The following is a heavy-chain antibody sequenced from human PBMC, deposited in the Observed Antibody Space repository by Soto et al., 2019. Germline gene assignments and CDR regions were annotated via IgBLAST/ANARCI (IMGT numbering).Heavy chain of an antibody. Sequence: ASVKVSCKASGYTFTGYYMHWVRQAPGQGLEWMGWISANNGNTNYAQKLQGRITMTKDTSTSTAYMELSSLRSDDTAVYYCARDLASGDYIHFHWGQGSLVTVSS. CDR2: ISANNGNT. J-gene: IGHJ4*02. V-gene: IGHV1-18*04. CDR1: GYTFTGYY. CDR3: ARDLASGDYIHFH. D-gene: IGHD4-17*01.